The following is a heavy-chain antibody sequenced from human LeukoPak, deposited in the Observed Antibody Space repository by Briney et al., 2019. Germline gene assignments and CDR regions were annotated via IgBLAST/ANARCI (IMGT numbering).Heavy chain of an antibody. V-gene: IGHV5-10-1*01. J-gene: IGHJ3*02. CDR3: ARIFLYYGSGSPLVAFDI. CDR2: IDPRYSYT. CDR1: GYIFTSYW. Sequence: AESLRISCTGSGYIFTSYWISGLRQMPGKGLEWMGRIDPRYSYTNYIPSFQGHVTISADKSISTAYLQWSSLTASDTAMYYCARIFLYYGSGSPLVAFDIWGQGTMVTVSS. D-gene: IGHD3-10*01.